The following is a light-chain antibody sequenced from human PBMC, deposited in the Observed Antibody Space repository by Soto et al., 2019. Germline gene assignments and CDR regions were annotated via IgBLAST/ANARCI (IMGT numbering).Light chain of an antibody. CDR2: DAS. J-gene: IGKJ2*01. V-gene: IGKV3-11*01. CDR3: QHYYSYPYT. Sequence: EIVLTQSPATLSFFPGERATLSCWASVNIGTDLAWFQHKPGQSPRLLIYDASNRATGIPARFTGTGSGTDFSLTISFLQSEDFATYYCQHYYSYPYTFGQGTTLE. CDR1: VNIGTD.